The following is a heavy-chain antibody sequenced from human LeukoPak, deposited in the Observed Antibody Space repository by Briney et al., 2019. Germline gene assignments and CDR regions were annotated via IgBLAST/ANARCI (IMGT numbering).Heavy chain of an antibody. J-gene: IGHJ4*02. CDR1: GYTFTSYG. CDR2: ISAYNGNT. D-gene: IGHD5-12*01. V-gene: IGHV1-18*01. Sequence: ASVKVSCTASGYTFTSYGISWVRQAPGQGLEWMGWISAYNGNTNYAQKLQGRVTMTTDTSTSTAYMELRSLRSDDTAVYYCARDWEVATIAPGGYWGQGTLVTVSS. CDR3: ARDWEVATIAPGGY.